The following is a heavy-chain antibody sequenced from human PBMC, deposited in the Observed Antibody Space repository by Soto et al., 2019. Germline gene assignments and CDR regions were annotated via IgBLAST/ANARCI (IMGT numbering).Heavy chain of an antibody. CDR2: INAGNGNT. Sequence: QVQLVQSGAEVKKPGASVKVSCKASGYTFTNYAVHWVRQAPGQRLEWMGWINAGNGNTEYSQNFRGRVTFTRDTSASTAYMELNSLRSEDTAVYYCARLILGYSYGLDYWGQGTLVTVSS. CDR3: ARLILGYSYGLDY. V-gene: IGHV1-3*01. D-gene: IGHD5-18*01. CDR1: GYTFTNYA. J-gene: IGHJ4*02.